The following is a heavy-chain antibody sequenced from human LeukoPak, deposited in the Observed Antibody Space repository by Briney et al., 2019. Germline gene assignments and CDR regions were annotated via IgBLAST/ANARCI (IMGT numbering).Heavy chain of an antibody. Sequence: GGSLRLSCAASGYTFSSYGMHWVRQAPGKGLDWVAVISYDGSNKYYADSVKGRFTISRDNSKNTLFLQMNSLRAEDTAVYYCAKGSNRGVATIDYWGQGTLVTVSS. CDR1: GYTFSSYG. CDR2: ISYDGSNK. D-gene: IGHD5-12*01. CDR3: AKGSNRGVATIDY. J-gene: IGHJ4*02. V-gene: IGHV3-30*18.